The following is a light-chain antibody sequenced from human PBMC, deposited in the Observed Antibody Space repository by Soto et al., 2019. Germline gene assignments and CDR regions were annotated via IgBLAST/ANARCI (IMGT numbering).Light chain of an antibody. CDR1: SGSIASNY. CDR2: EDN. Sequence: NFMLTQPHSVSGSPGKTVTISCTRSSGSIASNYVQWYQQRPGSAPTTVIYEDNQRPSGVPDRFSGSIDSASTSASLTVSGLKTEDEADYFCQSYDRTIVVFGGGTKLTVL. CDR3: QSYDRTIVV. J-gene: IGLJ2*01. V-gene: IGLV6-57*03.